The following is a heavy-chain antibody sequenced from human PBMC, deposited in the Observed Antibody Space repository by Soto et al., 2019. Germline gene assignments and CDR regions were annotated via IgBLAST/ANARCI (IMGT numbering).Heavy chain of an antibody. V-gene: IGHV3-48*03. Sequence: EVQLVESGGGLVQPGGSLRLSCAASGFTFSSYEMNWVRQAPGKGLEWVSYISSSGSTIYYADSVKGRFTIPRDNSKNSLYLQMNSLRAEDTAVYYCARALRQWGYFDYWGQGTLVTVSS. CDR3: ARALRQWGYFDY. J-gene: IGHJ4*02. CDR2: ISSSGSTI. D-gene: IGHD4-17*01. CDR1: GFTFSSYE.